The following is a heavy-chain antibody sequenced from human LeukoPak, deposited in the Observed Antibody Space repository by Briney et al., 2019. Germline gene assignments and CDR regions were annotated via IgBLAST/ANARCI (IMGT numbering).Heavy chain of an antibody. V-gene: IGHV1-69*13. CDR2: IIPIYPTT. Sequence: SVKVSCKASGGTFNSFALSWVRQAPGQGLEWMGGIIPIYPTTEYAQKFQGRVTISADESRGTVSIELSNLRSDDTAVYYCARASFPFLEWTTSIPFDVWGQGTVVIVSS. CDR1: GGTFNSFA. CDR3: ARASFPFLEWTTSIPFDV. J-gene: IGHJ3*01. D-gene: IGHD3-3*02.